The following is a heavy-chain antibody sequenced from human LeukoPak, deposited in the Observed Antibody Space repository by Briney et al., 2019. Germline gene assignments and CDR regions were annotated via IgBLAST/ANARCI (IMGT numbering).Heavy chain of an antibody. CDR1: GFTFSSYS. Sequence: PGGSLRLSCAASGFTFSSYSMNWVRQAPGKGLEWVSSISSSSSYIYYADSVKGRFTISRDNAKNSLYLQMNSLRAEDTAVYYCASSEWELLQLDYWGQGTLVTVSS. J-gene: IGHJ4*02. V-gene: IGHV3-21*01. CDR2: ISSSSSYI. D-gene: IGHD1-26*01. CDR3: ASSEWELLQLDY.